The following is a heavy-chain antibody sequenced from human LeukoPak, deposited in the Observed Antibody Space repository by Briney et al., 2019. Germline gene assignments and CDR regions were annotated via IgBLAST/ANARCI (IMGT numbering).Heavy chain of an antibody. J-gene: IGHJ4*02. CDR3: ARWVGYSSSWFTGGDY. Sequence: ASVKVSCKASGYTFTSYGISWVRQAPGQGLEWMGWISAYNGNTNYAQKLQGRVTMTTDTSTSTAYMELRSLRSDDTAVYYCARWVGYSSSWFTGGDYWGQGTLVTVSS. CDR1: GYTFTSYG. D-gene: IGHD6-13*01. V-gene: IGHV1-18*01. CDR2: ISAYNGNT.